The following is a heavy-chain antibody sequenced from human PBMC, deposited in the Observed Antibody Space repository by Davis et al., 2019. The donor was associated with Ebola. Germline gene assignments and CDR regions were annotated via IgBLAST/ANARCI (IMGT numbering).Heavy chain of an antibody. CDR1: GFTFSGSA. D-gene: IGHD3-3*01. J-gene: IGHJ4*02. Sequence: GESLKISCAASGFTFSGSAMHWVRQASGKGLEWVGRIRSKANSYATAYAASVKGRFTISRDDSKNTAYLQMNSLRAEDTAVYYCARETRRITIFGVVTRGQGTLVTVSS. CDR2: IRSKANSYAT. CDR3: ARETRRITIFGVVT. V-gene: IGHV3-73*01.